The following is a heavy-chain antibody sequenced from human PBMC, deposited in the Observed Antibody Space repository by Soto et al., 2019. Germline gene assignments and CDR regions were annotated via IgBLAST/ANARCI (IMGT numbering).Heavy chain of an antibody. Sequence: QVQLVQSGAEVRKPGSSVKVSCKAPGGTFSTYIISWVRQAPGQGLEWMGRIIPIPDITNYAQKFQGRVTVTADRSTSTAYVELTSLKSEDTAVYYWARDRITTRGDAFDLWGQGTMVTGSS. V-gene: IGHV1-69*08. CDR2: IIPIPDIT. CDR1: GGTFSTYI. J-gene: IGHJ3*01. D-gene: IGHD3-3*01. CDR3: ARDRITTRGDAFDL.